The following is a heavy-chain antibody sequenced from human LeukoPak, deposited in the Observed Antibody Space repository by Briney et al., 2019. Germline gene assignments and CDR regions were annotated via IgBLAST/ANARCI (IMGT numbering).Heavy chain of an antibody. Sequence: SVKVSCKASGGTFSSYAISWVRQAPGQGLEWMGRIIPILGIANYAQKFQGRVTITADKSTSTAYMELRSLRSDDTAVYYCARDGAVIAAAGRGDNWFDPWGQGTLVTVSS. CDR2: IIPILGIA. CDR3: ARDGAVIAAAGRGDNWFDP. D-gene: IGHD6-13*01. J-gene: IGHJ5*02. CDR1: GGTFSSYA. V-gene: IGHV1-69*04.